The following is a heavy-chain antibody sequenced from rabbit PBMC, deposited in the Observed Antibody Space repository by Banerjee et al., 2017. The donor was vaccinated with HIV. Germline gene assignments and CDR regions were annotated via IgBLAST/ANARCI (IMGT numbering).Heavy chain of an antibody. CDR1: GFSFSNKYV. D-gene: IGHD4-1*01. J-gene: IGHJ4*01. CDR2: INTSSGNT. Sequence: QEQLEESGGDLVKPEGSLTLTCTASGFSFSNKYVMCWVRQAPGKGLEWIACINTSSGNTVYATWAKGRFTISKTSSTTVTLQMTSLTAADTATYFCARHGSSSVWGGDLWGPGTLVTVS. V-gene: IGHV1S45*01. CDR3: ARHGSSSVWGGDL.